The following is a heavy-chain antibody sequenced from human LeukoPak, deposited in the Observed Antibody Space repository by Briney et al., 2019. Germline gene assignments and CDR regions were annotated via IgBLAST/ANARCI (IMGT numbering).Heavy chain of an antibody. CDR3: AKSHSGYSSGWPPGAFDY. CDR2: ISWNSGSI. J-gene: IGHJ4*02. Sequence: SLRLSCAASGFTFDDYAMHWVRQAPGKGVEWVSGISWNSGSIGYADSVKGRFTISRDNAKNSLYLQMNSLRAEDMALYYCAKSHSGYSSGWPPGAFDYWGQGTLVTVSS. D-gene: IGHD6-19*01. V-gene: IGHV3-9*03. CDR1: GFTFDDYA.